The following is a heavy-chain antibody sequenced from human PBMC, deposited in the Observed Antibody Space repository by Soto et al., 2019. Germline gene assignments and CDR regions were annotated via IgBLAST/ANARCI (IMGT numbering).Heavy chain of an antibody. J-gene: IGHJ6*02. CDR1: GGSISSGGYS. CDR3: ARDPAGGGTSDGLAYYYYGMDV. CDR2: IYHSGST. Sequence: SETLSLTCAVSGGSISSGGYSWSWIRQPPGKGLEWIGYIYHSGSTNYNPSLKSRVTISVDKSKNQFSLKLSSVTAADTAVYYCARDPAGGGTSDGLAYYYYGMDVWGQGTTVTVSS. V-gene: IGHV4-30-2*01. D-gene: IGHD2-2*01.